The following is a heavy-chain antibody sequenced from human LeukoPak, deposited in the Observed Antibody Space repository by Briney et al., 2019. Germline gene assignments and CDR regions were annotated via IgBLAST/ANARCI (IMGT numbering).Heavy chain of an antibody. CDR3: ATEKAFAFDI. V-gene: IGHV3-48*02. CDR1: GFTFTTYS. Sequence: GGSLRLSCAASGFTFTTYSMNWVRQAPGKGLQWVSYISITSRTTYYADSVKGRFTISRDSAKNSLYLQMNSLRDEDTAVYYCATEKAFAFDIWGQGTVVTVSS. J-gene: IGHJ3*02. CDR2: ISITSRTT.